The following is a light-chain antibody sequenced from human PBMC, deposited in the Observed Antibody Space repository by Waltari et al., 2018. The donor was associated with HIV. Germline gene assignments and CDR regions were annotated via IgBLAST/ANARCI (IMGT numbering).Light chain of an antibody. J-gene: IGLJ3*02. V-gene: IGLV1-47*01. CDR3: AAWDDSLSGVV. CDR1: SSNIGSKY. Sequence: QSVLTQPPSASGTPGQRVTISCSGSSSNIGSKYVYWYQQLPGTAPKLLIYRNNQRPSGVPDRFSGSKSGTSASLAISGLRSEDEADCYCAAWDDSLSGVVFGGGTKLTVL. CDR2: RNN.